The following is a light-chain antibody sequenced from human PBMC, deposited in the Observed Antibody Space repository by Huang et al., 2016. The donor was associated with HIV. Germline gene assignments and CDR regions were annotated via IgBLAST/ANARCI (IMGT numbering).Light chain of an antibody. V-gene: IGKV3-15*01. CDR2: GSS. CDR1: RTVSTT. Sequence: IVMTQSPATLSVSPGERVTLSCRANRTVSTTLAWYKQRPGQAPRLLIYGSSTSAPGIPSRFSGSGSGTYCSLTISSLQSEDFALYYCHQYNNWLLSFGGGTRVDI. J-gene: IGKJ4*01. CDR3: HQYNNWLLS.